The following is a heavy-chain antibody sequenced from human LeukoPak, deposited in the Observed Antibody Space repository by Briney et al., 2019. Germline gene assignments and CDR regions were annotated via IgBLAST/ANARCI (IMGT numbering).Heavy chain of an antibody. J-gene: IGHJ6*03. V-gene: IGHV3-23*01. D-gene: IGHD4-11*01. CDR1: GFTFSSYA. Sequence: GGSLRLSCAASGFTFSSYAMSWVRQAPGKGLEWVSAISGSGGSTYYADSVKGRFTISRDNSKNTLYLQMNSLRAEDTAVYYCAKAPGRTVAYYYYYYMDVWGKGTTVTVSS. CDR2: ISGSGGST. CDR3: AKAPGRTVAYYYYYYMDV.